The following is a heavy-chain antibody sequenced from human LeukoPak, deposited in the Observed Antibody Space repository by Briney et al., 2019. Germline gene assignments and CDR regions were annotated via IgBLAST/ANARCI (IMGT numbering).Heavy chain of an antibody. CDR3: ARGSVTAMGYFQH. V-gene: IGHV4-30-2*01. CDR1: GGSISSGGYY. J-gene: IGHJ1*01. CDR2: IYHSGST. D-gene: IGHD2-21*02. Sequence: SETLSLTCTVSGGSISSGGYYWSWIRQPPGKGLEWIGYIYHSGSTYYNPSLKSRVTISVDKSKNQFSLKLSSVTAADTAVYYCARGSVTAMGYFQHWGQGTLVTVSS.